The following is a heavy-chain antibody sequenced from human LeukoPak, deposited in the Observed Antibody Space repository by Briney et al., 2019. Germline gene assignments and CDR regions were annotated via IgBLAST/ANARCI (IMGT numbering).Heavy chain of an antibody. D-gene: IGHD3-3*01. CDR2: IYYSGST. CDR3: ARDYMGRWSGYSVSGWFDP. Sequence: SQTLSLTCTVSGGSISSGGYYWSWIRQHPGKGLEWIGYIYYSGSTYYSPSLKSRVTISVDTSKNQFSLKLSSVTAADTAVYYCARDYMGRWSGYSVSGWFDPWGQGTLVTVSS. CDR1: GGSISSGGYY. V-gene: IGHV4-31*03. J-gene: IGHJ5*02.